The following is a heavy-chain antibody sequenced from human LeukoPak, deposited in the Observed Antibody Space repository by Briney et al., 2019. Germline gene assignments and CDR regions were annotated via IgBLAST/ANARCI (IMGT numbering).Heavy chain of an antibody. CDR2: IYSGDAT. CDR1: GFSVSSNY. D-gene: IGHD3-16*01. Sequence: GGSLRLSCAASGFSVSSNYMTWVRQAPGKGLEWVSVIYSGDATFYADSVKGRFTISRDNSKNTLLLEMNSLRAEDTAVYFCARRNHLGELSLGYFYYGLDVWGQGTTVTVSS. CDR3: ARRNHLGELSLGYFYYGLDV. V-gene: IGHV3-53*01. J-gene: IGHJ6*02.